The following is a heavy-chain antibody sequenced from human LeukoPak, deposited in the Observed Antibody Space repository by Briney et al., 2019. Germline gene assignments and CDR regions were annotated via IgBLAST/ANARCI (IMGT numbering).Heavy chain of an antibody. D-gene: IGHD4-23*01. CDR3: VKDFGGNSVY. V-gene: IGHV3-74*01. CDR2: INEDGRVT. Sequence: GGSLRLSCAASRFNVNNYWMHWVRQAPGKGLVWVSRINEDGRVTSYAGSVRGRFTISRDSVENTLHLQMNSLRAEDTAVYYCVKDFGGNSVYWGQGTLVTVSS. CDR1: RFNVNNYW. J-gene: IGHJ4*02.